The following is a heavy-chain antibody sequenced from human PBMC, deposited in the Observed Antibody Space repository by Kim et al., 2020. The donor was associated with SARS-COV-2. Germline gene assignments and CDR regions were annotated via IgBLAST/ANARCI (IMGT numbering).Heavy chain of an antibody. CDR2: VYSSGIA. V-gene: IGHV4-4*07. CDR3: ARGPAQGAPLDY. Sequence: SETLSLTCTVSHGSVNNNFWSWIRQPAGQGLEWIGRVYSSGIADYNPSLKSRVIMSLDTSRNQSSLRLNYVTAADSAVYYCARGPAQGAPLDYWGQGTL. J-gene: IGHJ4*02. CDR1: HGSVNNNF.